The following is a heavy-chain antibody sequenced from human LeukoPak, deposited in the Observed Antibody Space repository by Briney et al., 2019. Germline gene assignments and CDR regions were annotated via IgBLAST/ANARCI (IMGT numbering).Heavy chain of an antibody. V-gene: IGHV3-66*01. J-gene: IGHJ4*02. CDR1: GITVSNNH. Sequence: GGSLRLSCAASGITVSNNHMSWVRQAPGKGLEWVSIVNSDGITCNADSVKGRFIISRDNSKNTVSLGMNRLRVEDTAIYYCAAGWGFLDYWGQGTLVTVSS. D-gene: IGHD7-27*01. CDR3: AAGWGFLDY. CDR2: VNSDGIT.